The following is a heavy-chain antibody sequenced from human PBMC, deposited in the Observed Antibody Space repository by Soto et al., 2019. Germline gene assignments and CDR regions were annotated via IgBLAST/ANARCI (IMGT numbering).Heavy chain of an antibody. CDR1: GFTFSNFW. CDR3: ARVVYNNGWIFDN. Sequence: EVQLVESGGGLVQPGGSLRLSCAASGFTFSNFWMSWIRQAPGKGLEWVANIKPDGSEKYYVDSVKGRFTFSRDNAENSLYLQMNSPRGEDTAVYFCARVVYNNGWIFDNWGQGTLVTVSS. J-gene: IGHJ4*01. CDR2: IKPDGSEK. D-gene: IGHD6-19*01. V-gene: IGHV3-7*04.